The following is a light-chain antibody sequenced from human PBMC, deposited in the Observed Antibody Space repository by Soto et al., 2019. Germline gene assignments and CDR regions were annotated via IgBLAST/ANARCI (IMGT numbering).Light chain of an antibody. CDR3: QQSYSTPT. J-gene: IGKJ4*01. CDR2: AAS. CDR1: QSISSY. V-gene: IGKV1-39*01. Sequence: DIQVTQSPSSLSSSLGDRVTITCLASQSISSYLNWYQQKPGKAPKLLIYAASSLQSGVPSRFSGSGSGTDFTLTISSLQPEDFATYYCQQSYSTPTFGGGTKVDIK.